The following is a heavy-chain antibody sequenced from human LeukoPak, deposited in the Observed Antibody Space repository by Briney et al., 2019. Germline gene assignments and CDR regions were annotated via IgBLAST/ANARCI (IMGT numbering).Heavy chain of an antibody. CDR3: ARPYYDSSDPPYAY. D-gene: IGHD3-22*01. CDR1: ESPFTSSG. CDR2: IRAYNGNT. Sequence: GASVKVSCKASESPFTSSGISWVSQAPGQGLEWMGWIRAYNGNTNYAQNLQGRVTMTTDKSKSTAYMEMRSLRSEDTAVYYCARPYYDSSDPPYAYWGQGTLAPVSS. J-gene: IGHJ4*02. V-gene: IGHV1-18*01.